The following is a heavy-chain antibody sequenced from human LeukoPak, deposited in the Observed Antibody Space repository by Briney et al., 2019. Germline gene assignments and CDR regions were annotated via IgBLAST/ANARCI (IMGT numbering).Heavy chain of an antibody. CDR3: ARDRQVYSSWYVGYYFDY. J-gene: IGHJ4*02. CDR2: IKEGGGET. V-gene: IGHV3-7*01. D-gene: IGHD6-13*01. Sequence: GGSLRLSCAASGFTFSSYWMSWVRQAPGKGLEWVANIKEGGGETYYVDSVKGRFTISRDNAKNSLYLQMNSLRAEDTAVYYCARDRQVYSSWYVGYYFDYWGQGTLVTVSS. CDR1: GFTFSSYW.